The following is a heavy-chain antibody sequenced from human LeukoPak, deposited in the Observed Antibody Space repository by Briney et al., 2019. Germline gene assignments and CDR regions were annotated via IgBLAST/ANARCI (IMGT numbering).Heavy chain of an antibody. Sequence: GRSLRLSCAASGFTFSSYGMNWVRQAPGKGLEWVAVIWYDGSNKYYADSVKGRFTISRDNSKNTLYLQMNSLRAEDTAVYYCARDGGLRLHYYYYYMDVWGKGTTVTVSS. CDR3: ARDGGLRLHYYYYYMDV. V-gene: IGHV3-33*01. CDR2: IWYDGSNK. CDR1: GFTFSSYG. D-gene: IGHD4-17*01. J-gene: IGHJ6*03.